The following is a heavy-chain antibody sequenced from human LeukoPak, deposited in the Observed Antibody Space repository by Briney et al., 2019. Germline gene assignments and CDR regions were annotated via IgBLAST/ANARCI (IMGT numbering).Heavy chain of an antibody. D-gene: IGHD6-6*01. V-gene: IGHV3-30*02. CDR3: ARGIAARPNYYYMDV. CDR1: GFTFSNYG. J-gene: IGHJ6*03. Sequence: GGSLRLSCAASGFTFSNYGMHWVRQAPGKGLEWVAFIRYDGSNKYYADSVKGRFTISRDNSKNTLYLQMNSLRAEDTAVYYCARGIAARPNYYYMDVWGKGTTVTVSS. CDR2: IRYDGSNK.